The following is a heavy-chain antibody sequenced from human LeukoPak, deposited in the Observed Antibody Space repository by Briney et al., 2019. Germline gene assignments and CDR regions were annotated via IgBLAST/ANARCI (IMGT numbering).Heavy chain of an antibody. J-gene: IGHJ4*02. CDR2: IKSKTDGGTT. D-gene: IGHD4-11*01. Sequence: PGGSLRLSCSASGFTFSSYAMHWVRQAPGEGLEWVGRIKSKTDGGTTDYAAPVKGRFTISRDDSKNTLYLQMNSLKTEDTAVYYCTRGDYSNYVPLDYWGRGTLVTVSS. V-gene: IGHV3-15*07. CDR3: TRGDYSNYVPLDY. CDR1: GFTFSSYA.